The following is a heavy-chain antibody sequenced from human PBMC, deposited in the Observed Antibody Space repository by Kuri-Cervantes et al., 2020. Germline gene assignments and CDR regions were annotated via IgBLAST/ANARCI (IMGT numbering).Heavy chain of an antibody. CDR2: INPSGGST. D-gene: IGHD4-17*01. Sequence: ASVKVSCKASGYTFTSYYMHWVRQAPGQGLEWMGIINPSGGSTSYAQKFQGRVTMTRDTSTSTAYMELSRLRSDDTAVYYCAREYGDYWWCDPWGQGTLVTVSS. CDR3: AREYGDYWWCDP. CDR1: GYTFTSYY. J-gene: IGHJ5*02. V-gene: IGHV1-46*01.